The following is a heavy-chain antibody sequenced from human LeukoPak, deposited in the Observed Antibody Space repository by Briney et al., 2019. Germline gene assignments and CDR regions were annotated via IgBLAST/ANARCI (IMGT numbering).Heavy chain of an antibody. CDR1: GGSFSGYY. V-gene: IGHV4-34*01. CDR2: INHSGST. D-gene: IGHD6-13*01. Sequence: SETLSLTCAVYGGSFSGYYWSWIRQPPGKGLEGIGEINHSGSTNYNPSLKSRVTISVDTSKNQFSLKPSSVTAADTAVYYCARGTAAAGFDYWGQGTLVTVSS. CDR3: ARGTAAAGFDY. J-gene: IGHJ4*02.